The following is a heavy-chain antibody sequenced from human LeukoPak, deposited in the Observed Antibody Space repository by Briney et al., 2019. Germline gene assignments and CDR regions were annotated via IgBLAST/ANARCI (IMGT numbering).Heavy chain of an antibody. V-gene: IGHV4-39*01. D-gene: IGHD1-26*01. CDR1: GGSISSSSYY. Sequence: PSETLSLTCTVSGGSISSSSYYGGWIRQPPGKGLEWIGSIYYSGSTYYNPSLKSRVTISVDTSKNQFSLKLSSVTAADTAVYYCARRSGSGSQYYFDYWGQGTLVTVSS. J-gene: IGHJ4*02. CDR2: IYYSGST. CDR3: ARRSGSGSQYYFDY.